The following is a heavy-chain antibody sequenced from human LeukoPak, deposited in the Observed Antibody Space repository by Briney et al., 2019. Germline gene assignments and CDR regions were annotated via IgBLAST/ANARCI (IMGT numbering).Heavy chain of an antibody. Sequence: GGSLRLSCAASGFTVSSNYMSWVRQAPGKGLEWVSVIYSGGSTYYADSVKGRFTISRDNSKSTLSLQMNSLRAEDTAIYYCATYRQVLLPFESWGQGTLVTVSS. J-gene: IGHJ4*02. CDR3: ATYRQVLLPFES. CDR1: GFTVSSNY. D-gene: IGHD2-8*02. V-gene: IGHV3-53*01. CDR2: IYSGGST.